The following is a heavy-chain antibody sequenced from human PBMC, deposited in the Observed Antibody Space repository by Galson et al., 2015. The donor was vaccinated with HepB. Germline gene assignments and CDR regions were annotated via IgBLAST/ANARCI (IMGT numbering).Heavy chain of an antibody. CDR1: GFTFSSHN. D-gene: IGHD1-1*01. CDR3: ARDFNWNFDS. V-gene: IGHV3-30*03. J-gene: IGHJ4*02. CDR2: ISPDGNIV. Sequence: SLRLSCAASGFTFSSHNMHWVRQTPDKGLEWLAIISPDGNIVSYPDSVRGRFTISRDNSKGTLYLQVNSLRPEDTAVYYCARDFNWNFDSWGQGTLVTVSS.